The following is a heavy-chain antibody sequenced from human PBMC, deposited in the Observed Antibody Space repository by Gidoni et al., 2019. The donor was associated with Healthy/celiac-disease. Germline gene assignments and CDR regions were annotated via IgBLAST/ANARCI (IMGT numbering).Heavy chain of an antibody. J-gene: IGHJ6*02. D-gene: IGHD3-3*01. V-gene: IGHV3-23*01. Sequence: EVQLLESGGGLVQPGGSLRLSCAASGFTFSSYAMSWVSQDPGKGLEWVSAISGSGGSTYSADSGKGRFTISRDNSKNTLYLQMNSLRAEDTAVYYCAKDLLKEGLEWLYSPYYYYYGMDVWGQGTTVTVSS. CDR3: AKDLLKEGLEWLYSPYYYYYGMDV. CDR2: ISGSGGST. CDR1: GFTFSSYA.